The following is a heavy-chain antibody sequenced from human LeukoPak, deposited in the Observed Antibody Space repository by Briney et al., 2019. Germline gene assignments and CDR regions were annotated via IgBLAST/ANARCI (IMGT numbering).Heavy chain of an antibody. V-gene: IGHV3-30*18. CDR2: ISYDGSNK. D-gene: IGHD2-15*01. CDR3: AEEDYCSGGSCYPYGFDY. J-gene: IGHJ4*02. CDR1: GFTFSSYG. Sequence: GGSLRLSCAASGFTFSSYGMHWVRQAPGKGLEWVAVISYDGSNKYYADSVKGRFTISRDNSKNTLYLQMNSLRAEDTAVYYCAEEDYCSGGSCYPYGFDYWGQGTLVTVSS.